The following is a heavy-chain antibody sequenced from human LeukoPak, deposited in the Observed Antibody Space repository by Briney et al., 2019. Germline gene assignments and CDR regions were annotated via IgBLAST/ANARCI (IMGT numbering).Heavy chain of an antibody. Sequence: SVKVSCKASGGTFSSYAISWVRQAPGQGLEWMGGIIPIFGTANYAQKFQGRVTITADKSMSTAYMELSSLRSEDTAVYYCARARWELRDYYYYMDVWGKGTTVTVSS. V-gene: IGHV1-69*06. CDR3: ARARWELRDYYYYMDV. CDR1: GGTFSSYA. D-gene: IGHD1-26*01. J-gene: IGHJ6*03. CDR2: IIPIFGTA.